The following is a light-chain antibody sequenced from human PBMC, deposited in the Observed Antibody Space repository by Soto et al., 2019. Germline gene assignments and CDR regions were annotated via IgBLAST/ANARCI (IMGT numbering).Light chain of an antibody. CDR1: QSLVHSNGYNY. J-gene: IGKJ4*01. CDR3: MQALQTPLT. CDR2: LGS. Sequence: DIVLTQSPLSLPVTPGEPASISCRSSQSLVHSNGYNYLDWYLQKAGQSPQLLIYLGSNRASGVPDRFSGSGSGTDFTLKISRVEAEDVGVYYCMQALQTPLTFGGGTKVEIK. V-gene: IGKV2-28*01.